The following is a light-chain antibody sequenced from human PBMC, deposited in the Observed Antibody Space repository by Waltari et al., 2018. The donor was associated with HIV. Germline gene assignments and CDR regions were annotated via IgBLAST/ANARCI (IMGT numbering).Light chain of an antibody. J-gene: IGLJ2*01. Sequence: QSALTQPASVSGSPGQSITLSCTGTISDLGYYNLVPCYQQYPGRAPKLIIYDVGKRPSGVSDRISGSKSGNRASLTVAGLKVEDEADYYCCSYAGGRVFVLFGGGTRLTV. CDR1: ISDLGYYNL. V-gene: IGLV2-23*02. CDR2: DVG. CDR3: CSYAGGRVFVL.